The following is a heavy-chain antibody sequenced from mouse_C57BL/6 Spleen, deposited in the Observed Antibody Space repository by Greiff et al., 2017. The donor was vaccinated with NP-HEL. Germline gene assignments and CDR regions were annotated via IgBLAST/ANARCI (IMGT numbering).Heavy chain of an antibody. D-gene: IGHD2-2*01. J-gene: IGHJ3*01. V-gene: IGHV1-54*01. CDR2: INPGSGGT. CDR3: ARGYDGEFAY. Sequence: QVQLQQSGAELVRPGTSVKVSCKASGYAFTNYLIEWVKQRPGQGLEWIGVINPGSGGTNYNEKFKGKATLTADKSSSTAYMQLSSLTSEDSAVYFCARGYDGEFAYWGQGTLVTVSA. CDR1: GYAFTNYL.